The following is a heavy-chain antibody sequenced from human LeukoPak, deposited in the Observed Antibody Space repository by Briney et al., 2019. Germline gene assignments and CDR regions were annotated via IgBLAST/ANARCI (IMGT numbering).Heavy chain of an antibody. V-gene: IGHV3-23*01. CDR1: GFTFSSYA. Sequence: PGGSLRLSCAASGFTFSSYAMSWVRQAPGKGLEWVSAISGSGGSTYYADSVKGRFTISRDNSKNTLYLQMNSLRAEDTAVYYCAKEIPSEDIGWAAAGTGWDYWGQGTLVTVPS. CDR3: AKEIPSEDIGWAAAGTGWDY. D-gene: IGHD6-13*01. CDR2: ISGSGGST. J-gene: IGHJ4*02.